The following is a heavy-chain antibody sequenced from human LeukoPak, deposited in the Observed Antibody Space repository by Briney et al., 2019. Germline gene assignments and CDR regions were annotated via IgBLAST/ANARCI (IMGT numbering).Heavy chain of an antibody. V-gene: IGHV1-2*02. D-gene: IGHD1-7*01. J-gene: IGHJ4*02. Sequence: GSVKVSCKASGYTFTGYYMHWVRQAPGRGLEWMGWINPNTGGTNYAQKFQGRVTMTRDTSISTAYMDLSRLRSDDTAVYYCVQFELDYWGQGTLVTVSS. CDR1: GYTFTGYY. CDR2: INPNTGGT. CDR3: VQFELDY.